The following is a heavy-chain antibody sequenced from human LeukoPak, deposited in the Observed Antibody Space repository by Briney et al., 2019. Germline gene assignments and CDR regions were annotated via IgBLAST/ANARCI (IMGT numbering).Heavy chain of an antibody. V-gene: IGHV1-69*13. J-gene: IGHJ4*02. CDR2: IIPIFGTA. D-gene: IGHD3-22*01. CDR3: ATDLGPGVITMIGG. CDR1: GGTFSSYA. Sequence: ASVKVSCKASGGTFSSYAISWVRQAPGQGLEWMGGIIPIFGTANYAQKFQGRVTITADESTSTAYMELSSLRSEDTAVYYCATDLGPGVITMIGGWGQGTLVTVSS.